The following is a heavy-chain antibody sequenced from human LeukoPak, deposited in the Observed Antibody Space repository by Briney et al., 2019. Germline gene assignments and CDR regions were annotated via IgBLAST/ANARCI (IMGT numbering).Heavy chain of an antibody. CDR1: GGSISSGGYS. J-gene: IGHJ6*02. Sequence: PSQTLSLTCAVSGGSISSGGYSWSWIRQPPGKGLEWIGYTYHSGSTYYNPSLKSRVTISVDRSKNQFSLKLSSVTAADTAVYYCARGSVVPAAIGSFRYYYGMDVWGQGTTVTVS. D-gene: IGHD2-2*01. CDR3: ARGSVVPAAIGSFRYYYGMDV. CDR2: TYHSGST. V-gene: IGHV4-30-2*01.